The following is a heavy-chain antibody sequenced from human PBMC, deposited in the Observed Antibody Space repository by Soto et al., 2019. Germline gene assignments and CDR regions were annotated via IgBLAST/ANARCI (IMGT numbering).Heavy chain of an antibody. CDR2: IIPILGIA. CDR1: GGTFSSYT. J-gene: IGHJ4*02. V-gene: IGHV1-69*04. Sequence: ASVKVSCKASGGTFSSYTISWVRQAPGQGLEWMGRIIPILGIANYAQKFQGRVTITADKSTSTAYMELSSLRSEDTAVYYCAREAARDGYNFDYWGQGTLVTVSS. CDR3: AREAARDGYNFDY. D-gene: IGHD5-12*01.